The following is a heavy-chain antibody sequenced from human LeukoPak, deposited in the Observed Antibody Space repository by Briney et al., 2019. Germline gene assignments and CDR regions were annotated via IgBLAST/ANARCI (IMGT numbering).Heavy chain of an antibody. Sequence: GGSLRLSCTASGFPFIEYSMNWVRQAPGKGLEWISYIGIDSGNTKYADSVRGRFTISAGKAKNSLYLQMNSLRVEDTAVYYCARDHNYAFDNWGQGTLVSVAS. CDR1: GFPFIEYS. J-gene: IGHJ4*02. V-gene: IGHV3-48*01. D-gene: IGHD1-1*01. CDR2: IGIDSGNT. CDR3: ARDHNYAFDN.